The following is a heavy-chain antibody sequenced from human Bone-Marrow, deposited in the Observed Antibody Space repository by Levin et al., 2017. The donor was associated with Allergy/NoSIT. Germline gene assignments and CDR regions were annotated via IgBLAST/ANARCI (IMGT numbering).Heavy chain of an antibody. CDR2: VSYDGSFI. J-gene: IGHJ4*02. Sequence: GGSLRLSCAASGFTLSRFAMHWVRQTPGKRLEWVASVSYDGSFINYADSVKGRFTISRDNSNNMITLHMNNLRPDDTALYYCASFWFGDDFDYWGQGTLVIVSS. D-gene: IGHD3-10*01. CDR3: ASFWFGDDFDY. CDR1: GFTLSRFA. V-gene: IGHV3-30*01.